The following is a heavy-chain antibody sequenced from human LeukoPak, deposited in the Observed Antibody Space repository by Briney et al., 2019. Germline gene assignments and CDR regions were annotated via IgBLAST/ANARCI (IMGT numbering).Heavy chain of an antibody. Sequence: GGSLGLSCAASGFSFSKYWMHWVRQTPGEGLVWVSRIKEDGTYTSYADSVKGRFTISRDNARNTVFLQMNSLRAEDTAVYYCARDFDMGITPGDDFDFWGQGTLVTVSS. CDR2: IKEDGTYT. CDR1: GFSFSKYW. D-gene: IGHD3-9*01. J-gene: IGHJ4*02. V-gene: IGHV3-74*01. CDR3: ARDFDMGITPGDDFDF.